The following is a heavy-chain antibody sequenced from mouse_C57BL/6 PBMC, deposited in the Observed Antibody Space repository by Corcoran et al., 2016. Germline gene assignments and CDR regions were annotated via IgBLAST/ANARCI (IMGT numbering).Heavy chain of an antibody. D-gene: IGHD2-3*01. V-gene: IGHV3-6*01. Sequence: DVQLQESGPGLVKPSQSLSLNSSVTGYSNTSGYYWNWIRQFPGNKLEWMAYISYDGSNNYNPSLKNRISITRDTSKNQFFLKLNSVTTEDTATYYCAREGFYDGYYAAYWGQGTLVTVSA. J-gene: IGHJ3*01. CDR3: AREGFYDGYYAAY. CDR1: GYSNTSGYY. CDR2: ISYDGSN.